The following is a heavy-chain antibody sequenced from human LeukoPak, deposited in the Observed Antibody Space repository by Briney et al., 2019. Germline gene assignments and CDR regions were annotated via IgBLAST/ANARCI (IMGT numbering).Heavy chain of an antibody. Sequence: ASVKVSCKASGYTFTSYDINWVRQATGQGLEWMGWMNPSSGNTGYAQKFQDRVTMTRNTSISTAYMELSSLTSEDTAVYYCARGEGLTTGTTGYYYGMDVWGQGTTVTVSS. CDR3: ARGEGLTTGTTGYYYGMDV. V-gene: IGHV1-8*01. CDR1: GYTFTSYD. CDR2: MNPSSGNT. J-gene: IGHJ6*02. D-gene: IGHD1-1*01.